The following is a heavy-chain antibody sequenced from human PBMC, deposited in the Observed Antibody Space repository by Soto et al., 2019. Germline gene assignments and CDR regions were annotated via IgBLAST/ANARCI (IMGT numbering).Heavy chain of an antibody. CDR2: ISSSSSYI. CDR3: ARYDSSGYYWPYYYYGMDV. D-gene: IGHD3-22*01. CDR1: GFTFSDYY. V-gene: IGHV3-21*01. J-gene: IGHJ6*02. Sequence: GSLRLSCAASGFTFSDYYMTWIRQAPGKGLEWVSSISSSSSYIYYADSVKGRFTISRDNAKNSLYLQMNSLRAEDTAVYYCARYDSSGYYWPYYYYGMDVWGQGTTVTVSS.